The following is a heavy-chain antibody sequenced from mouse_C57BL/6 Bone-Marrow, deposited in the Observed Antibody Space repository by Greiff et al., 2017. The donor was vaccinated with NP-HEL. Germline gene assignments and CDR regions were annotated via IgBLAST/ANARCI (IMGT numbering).Heavy chain of an antibody. CDR2: IDPSDSYT. J-gene: IGHJ1*03. CDR3: ARYYSNSGWYFDV. V-gene: IGHV1-50*01. Sequence: VQLQQPGAELVKPGASVKLSCKASGYTFTSYWMQWVKQRPGQGLEWIGEIDPSDSYTNYNQKFKGKATLTVDTSSSTAYMQLSSLTSEDSAVYDCARYYSNSGWYFDVWGTGTTVTVSS. CDR1: GYTFTSYW. D-gene: IGHD2-5*01.